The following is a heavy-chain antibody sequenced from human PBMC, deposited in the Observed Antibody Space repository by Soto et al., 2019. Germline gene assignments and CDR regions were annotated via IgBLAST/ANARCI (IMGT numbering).Heavy chain of an antibody. D-gene: IGHD2-2*01. V-gene: IGHV3-30-3*01. Sequence: QVQLVESGGGVVQPGRSLRLSCAASGFTFSSYAMHWVRQAPGKGLEWVAVISYDGSNKYYADSVKGRFTISRDNSKKTLYLQMNSLGDEDTAVYYCAREGYCSSTSCYLGAFDIWGQGRMVTVSS. CDR2: ISYDGSNK. J-gene: IGHJ3*02. CDR1: GFTFSSYA. CDR3: AREGYCSSTSCYLGAFDI.